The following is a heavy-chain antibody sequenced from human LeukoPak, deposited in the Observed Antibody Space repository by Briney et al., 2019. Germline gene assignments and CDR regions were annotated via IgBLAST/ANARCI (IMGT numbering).Heavy chain of an antibody. CDR1: GFAFSGDN. Sequence: GGSLRLSCAASGFAFSGDNMNWVRQASGKGLEWVSFIGTSGSYIKYADSVKGRFAISRDNAKNSLYLQMNSLRAEDTAMYFCARDRAIDIRAYDIWGQGTMVTVSS. CDR2: IGTSGSYI. J-gene: IGHJ3*02. V-gene: IGHV3-21*01. CDR3: ARDRAIDIRAYDI. D-gene: IGHD5-12*01.